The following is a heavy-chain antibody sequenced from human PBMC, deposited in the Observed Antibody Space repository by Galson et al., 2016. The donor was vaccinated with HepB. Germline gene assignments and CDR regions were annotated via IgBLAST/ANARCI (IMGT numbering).Heavy chain of an antibody. CDR2: INAGNGNT. CDR3: ARDLLVGTTGYNYFDP. Sequence: SVKVSCKASGYTFSTYAIHWVRQAPGQRLEWIGWINAGNGNTKRSHKFQGRLTITSDTSASTAYMELNSLRSEDTAVYYCARDLLVGTTGYNYFDPWGQGTLVTVSS. CDR1: GYTFSTYA. J-gene: IGHJ5*02. V-gene: IGHV1-3*01. D-gene: IGHD1-26*01.